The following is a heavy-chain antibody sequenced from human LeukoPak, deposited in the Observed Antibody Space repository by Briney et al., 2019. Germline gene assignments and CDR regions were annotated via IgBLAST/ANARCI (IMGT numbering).Heavy chain of an antibody. J-gene: IGHJ2*01. V-gene: IGHV1-2*02. CDR1: GYTFTDYY. CDR3: ARQKDSGWHFDL. Sequence: ASVKVSCKASGYTFTDYYMHWVRQAPGQGPEWVAWINPDSGGTYYAQKFQGRVTMTRDTSISTAYMELSRLRSDDTAVYFCARQKDSGWHFDLWGRGTLVTVSS. CDR2: INPDSGGT.